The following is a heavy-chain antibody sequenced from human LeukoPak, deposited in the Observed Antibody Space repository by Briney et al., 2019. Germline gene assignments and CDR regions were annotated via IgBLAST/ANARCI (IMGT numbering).Heavy chain of an antibody. D-gene: IGHD6-19*01. CDR1: RFTFSSYG. J-gene: IGHJ4*02. V-gene: IGHV3-30*02. CDR3: AKNRDSSDYPRDFDY. CDR2: IRHDGSYQ. Sequence: PGGSLRLSCAASRFTFSSYGMHWVRQTPGKGLEWVAFIRHDGSYQQYADSVKGRFTVSRDNSKETVYLQMNSLRTEDTAVYYCAKNRDSSDYPRDFDYWGQGTLVTVSS.